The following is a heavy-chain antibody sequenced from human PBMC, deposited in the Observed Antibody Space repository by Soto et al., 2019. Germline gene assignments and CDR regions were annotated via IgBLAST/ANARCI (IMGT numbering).Heavy chain of an antibody. CDR3: AQCGNVYLSTGLGGFDP. CDR2: ISNSADNK. CDR1: GFTFSNYA. D-gene: IGHD3-9*01. V-gene: IGHV3-23*01. J-gene: IGHJ5*02. Sequence: PGGALRLSCAASGFTFSNYAMNWVRQAPGKGLEWVSSISNSADNKYYADSVKGRFTISRDNSNNTLYLQMNSLAADDTALYYCAQCGNVYLSTGLGGFDPWGQGTLVTVSS.